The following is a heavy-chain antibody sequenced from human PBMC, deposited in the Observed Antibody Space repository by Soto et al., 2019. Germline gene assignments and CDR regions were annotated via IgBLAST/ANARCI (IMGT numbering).Heavy chain of an antibody. J-gene: IGHJ5*02. CDR3: TSAPNIGYCSGGSCYSPYNWFDP. D-gene: IGHD2-15*01. CDR1: GFTFSNAW. CDR2: IKSKTDGGTT. Sequence: GGSLRLSCAASGFTFSNAWMNWVRQAPGKGLEWVGRIKSKTDGGTTDYAAPVKGRFTISRDDSKTTLYLQMNSLKTEETAVYYCTSAPNIGYCSGGSCYSPYNWFDPWGQGTLVTVSS. V-gene: IGHV3-15*07.